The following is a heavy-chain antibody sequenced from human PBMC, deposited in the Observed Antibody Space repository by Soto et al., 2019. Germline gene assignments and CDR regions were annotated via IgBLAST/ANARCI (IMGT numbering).Heavy chain of an antibody. V-gene: IGHV4-59*08. D-gene: IGHD6-13*01. CDR2: IYSSGST. J-gene: IGHJ4*02. CDR3: ARQSSSWPYFFDS. Sequence: QVQLQESGPGLVKPSETLSLTCAVSGGSISSYYWSWIRQPPGKGLEWIGYIYSSGSTDNNPSLKSRVTISVDTSKTQFSLKLYSVTAADTAVDYCARQSSSWPYFFDSWGQGTLVTVSS. CDR1: GGSISSYY.